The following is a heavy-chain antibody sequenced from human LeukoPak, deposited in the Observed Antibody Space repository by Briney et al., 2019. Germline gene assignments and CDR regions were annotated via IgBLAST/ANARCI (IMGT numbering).Heavy chain of an antibody. CDR2: INAGNGNT. Sequence: GASVKVSCKASGYTFTNYAMHWVRLAPGQGLEWMGWINAGNGNTKYSQKLQGRVTMTTDTSTSTAYMELRSLRSDDTAVYYCARDASDLPPPYYYYYGMDVWGQGTTVTVSS. CDR3: ARDASDLPPPYYYYYGMDV. J-gene: IGHJ6*02. CDR1: GYTFTNYA. D-gene: IGHD3-3*01. V-gene: IGHV1-3*01.